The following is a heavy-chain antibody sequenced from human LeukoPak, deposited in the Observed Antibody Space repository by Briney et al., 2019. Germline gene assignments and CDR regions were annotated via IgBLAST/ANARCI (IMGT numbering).Heavy chain of an antibody. CDR1: GCTFTSGA. Sequence: PWQTLRLTCAVSGCTFTSGALNWVRQAPGQGQDLVSVGCGSYGGTYYDDSVKSRFTISRDNSKNTLYLQMNSLRAEDTAVYYCAKVDYYDSSGYYLSLNGMDVWGQGTTVTVSS. J-gene: IGHJ6*02. CDR3: AKVDYYDSSGYYLSLNGMDV. D-gene: IGHD3-22*01. V-gene: IGHV3-23*01. CDR2: GCGSYGGT.